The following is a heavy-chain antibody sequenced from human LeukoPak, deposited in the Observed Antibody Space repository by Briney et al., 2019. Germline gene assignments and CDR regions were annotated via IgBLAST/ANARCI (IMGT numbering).Heavy chain of an antibody. CDR3: ARGKAAVAGILIDY. J-gene: IGHJ4*02. CDR1: GRSFSGYY. V-gene: IGHV4-34*01. Sequence: PSETLSLTCAVYGRSFSGYYWSWIRQPPGKGLEWIGEINHSGSTNYNPSLKTRVTISVDTSKNQFSLKLSSVTAADTAVYYCARGKAAVAGILIDYWGQGTLVTVSS. CDR2: INHSGST. D-gene: IGHD6-19*01.